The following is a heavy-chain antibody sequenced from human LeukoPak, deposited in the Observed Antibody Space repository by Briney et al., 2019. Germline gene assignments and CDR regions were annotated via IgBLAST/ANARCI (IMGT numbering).Heavy chain of an antibody. J-gene: IGHJ4*02. V-gene: IGHV4-30-2*01. CDR2: IYHSGST. Sequence: SETLSLTCTVSGGSISSGGYYWSWIRQPPGKGLEWIGYIYHSGSTYYNPSLKSRVTISVDRSKNQFSLKLSSVTAADTAVYYCARLPHIDYRVDYWGQGTLVTVSS. CDR3: ARLPHIDYRVDY. CDR1: GGSISSGGYY. D-gene: IGHD4-11*01.